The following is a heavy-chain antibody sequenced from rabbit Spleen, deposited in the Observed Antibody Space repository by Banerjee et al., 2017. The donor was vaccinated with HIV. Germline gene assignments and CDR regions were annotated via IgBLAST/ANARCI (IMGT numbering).Heavy chain of an antibody. V-gene: IGHV1S40*01. D-gene: IGHD8-1*01. CDR2: IDTGNSGFT. J-gene: IGHJ6*01. CDR1: GFPFSSYYY. Sequence: QSLEESGGDLVKPGASLTLTCTASGFPFSSYYYMCWVRQAPGKGLEWIACIDTGNSGFTYFASWAKGRFTISKTSSTTVTLQMTSLTAADTATYFCARDSGSSFSSYGMDLWGPGTLVTVS. CDR3: ARDSGSSFSSYGMDL.